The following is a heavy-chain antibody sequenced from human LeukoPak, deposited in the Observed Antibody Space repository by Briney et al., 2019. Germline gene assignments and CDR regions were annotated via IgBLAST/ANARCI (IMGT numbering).Heavy chain of an antibody. D-gene: IGHD3-22*01. CDR3: ARRYYYDSSGLYYFDY. V-gene: IGHV5-51*01. CDR2: IYPGDSGT. J-gene: IGHJ4*02. CDR1: GYSFTSYW. Sequence: GESLKISCKGSGYSFTSYWIGWVRQMPGKGLEWMGIIYPGDSGTRYSPSFQGQVTISADKSISTAYLQWSSLKASDTAMYYCARRYYYDSSGLYYFDYWGQGTLVTVSS.